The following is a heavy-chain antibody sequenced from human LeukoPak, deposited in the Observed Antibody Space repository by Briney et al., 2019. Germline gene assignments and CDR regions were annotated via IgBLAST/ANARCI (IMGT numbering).Heavy chain of an antibody. Sequence: SETLSLTCTVSGGSISSYYWSWIRQPPGKGLEWIGYIYYSGSTYYNPSLKSRVTISVDTSKNQFSLKLSSVTAADTAVYYCARLRDAIRGVIIRTFDYWGQGTLVTVSS. CDR2: IYYSGST. CDR1: GGSISSYY. CDR3: ARLRDAIRGVIIRTFDY. J-gene: IGHJ4*02. D-gene: IGHD3-10*01. V-gene: IGHV4-59*04.